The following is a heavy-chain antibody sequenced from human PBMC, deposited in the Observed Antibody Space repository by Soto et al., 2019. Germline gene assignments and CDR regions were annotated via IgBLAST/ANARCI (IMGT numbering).Heavy chain of an antibody. D-gene: IGHD3-22*01. Sequence: GGSLRLSCVASGFSFSLYSVGWVRQAPGKGLEWISYVSSSSTTRYYADSVKSRFTISRDNAKNTLYLQMNSLRAEDTAVYYCAIRASYYDSSGYFDYWGQGTLVTVSS. V-gene: IGHV3-48*04. CDR1: GFSFSLYS. CDR3: AIRASYYDSSGYFDY. CDR2: VSSSSTTR. J-gene: IGHJ4*02.